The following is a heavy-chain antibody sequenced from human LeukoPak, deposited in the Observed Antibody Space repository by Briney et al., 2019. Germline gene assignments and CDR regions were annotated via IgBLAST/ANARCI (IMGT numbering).Heavy chain of an antibody. V-gene: IGHV3-23*01. Sequence: GGSLRLSCAASGFTFSIYSMNWVRQAPGKGLEWVSAISGSGGSTYYADSVKGRFTISRDNSKNTLYLQMNSLRAEDTAVYYCAKDESPYYFDYWGQGTLVTVSS. J-gene: IGHJ4*02. CDR3: AKDESPYYFDY. CDR2: ISGSGGST. CDR1: GFTFSIYS.